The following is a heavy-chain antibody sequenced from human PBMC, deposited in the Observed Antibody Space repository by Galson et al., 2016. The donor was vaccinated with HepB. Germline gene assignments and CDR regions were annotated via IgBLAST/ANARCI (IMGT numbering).Heavy chain of an antibody. CDR3: ARAKRVRGLIPFYMDV. CDR2: IYSGGSS. Sequence: SLRLSCAASGFTVGNNYMSWVRQAPGKGLEWVSLIYSGGSSLYADSVKGRFTISRDNSNNTLYLQMNSLRAEVTAVYYCARAKRVRGLIPFYMDVWGKGTTITVSS. D-gene: IGHD3-10*01. J-gene: IGHJ6*03. CDR1: GFTVGNNY. V-gene: IGHV3-53*01.